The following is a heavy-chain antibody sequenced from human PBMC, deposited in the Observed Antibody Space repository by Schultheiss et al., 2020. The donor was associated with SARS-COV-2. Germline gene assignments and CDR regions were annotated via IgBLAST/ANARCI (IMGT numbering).Heavy chain of an antibody. CDR1: GYIFTYHY. CDR3: ARALGSPYTSPRFDP. D-gene: IGHD2-2*02. Sequence: ASVKVSCKTSGYIFTYHYIHWVRQAPGQGLEWMGRINPNSGGTNYAQKFQGRVTMTRDTSISTAYMELSRLRSDDTAVYYCARALGSPYTSPRFDPWGQGTLVTVSS. CDR2: INPNSGGT. J-gene: IGHJ5*02. V-gene: IGHV1-2*06.